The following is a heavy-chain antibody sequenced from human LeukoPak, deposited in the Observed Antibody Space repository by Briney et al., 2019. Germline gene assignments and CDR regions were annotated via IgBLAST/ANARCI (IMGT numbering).Heavy chain of an antibody. CDR2: ISDSGGRT. J-gene: IGHJ4*02. V-gene: IGHV3-23*01. Sequence: GGSLRLSCAVSGITHSNYGMTWVRQAPGKGLEWVAGISDSGGRTNYADSVKGRFTISRNNPKNTLYLQMNSLRAEDTAVYFCAKRGVVIRVILVGFHKEAYYFDSWGQGVLVTVSS. CDR1: GITHSNYG. D-gene: IGHD3-10*01. CDR3: AKRGVVIRVILVGFHKEAYYFDS.